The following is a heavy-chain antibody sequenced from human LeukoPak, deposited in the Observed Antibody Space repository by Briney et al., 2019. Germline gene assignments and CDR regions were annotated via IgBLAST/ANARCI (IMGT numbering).Heavy chain of an antibody. CDR3: AKQMVERQQDYYMDV. Sequence: GGSLRLACVASGFTFSSYGMHWVRQAPGKGVEWVAFIRYDESNKFYADSVKGRFTISRDNSKNTLYLQMSSLRAEDTALYYCAKQMVERQQDYYMDVWGKGTSVTVSS. CDR2: IRYDESNK. J-gene: IGHJ6*03. V-gene: IGHV3-30*02. CDR1: GFTFSSYG. D-gene: IGHD2-15*01.